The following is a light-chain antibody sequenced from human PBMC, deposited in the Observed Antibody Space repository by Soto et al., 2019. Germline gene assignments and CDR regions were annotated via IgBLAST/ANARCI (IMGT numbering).Light chain of an antibody. CDR2: LNSDGSH. V-gene: IGLV4-69*01. J-gene: IGLJ3*02. CDR1: SGHSNYA. CDR3: QTWGPGFGGV. Sequence: QSVLTQSPSASASLGASVKLTCTLSSGHSNYAIAWHQQQPKKGPRYLMQLNSDGSHSQGDGIPDRFSGSSSRAERYHPIAGLRSGDEAYYYSQTWGPGFGGVFGGGTKLTVL.